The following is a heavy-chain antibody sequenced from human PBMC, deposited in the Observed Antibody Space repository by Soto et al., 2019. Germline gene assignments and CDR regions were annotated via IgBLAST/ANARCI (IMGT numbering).Heavy chain of an antibody. CDR2: IYHIGST. V-gene: IGHV4-4*02. CDR1: GGSISSSNW. D-gene: IGHD2-2*01. CDR3: ASSPDCSSNSCYLGGQTDV. J-gene: IGHJ6*02. Sequence: SETLSLTCAVSGGSISSSNWWSWVRQPPGKGLEWIGEIYHIGSTNYNPSLKSRVTISVDKSKNQFSLKLSSVTAADTAVYYCASSPDCSSNSCYLGGQTDVWGQGTRVTVSS.